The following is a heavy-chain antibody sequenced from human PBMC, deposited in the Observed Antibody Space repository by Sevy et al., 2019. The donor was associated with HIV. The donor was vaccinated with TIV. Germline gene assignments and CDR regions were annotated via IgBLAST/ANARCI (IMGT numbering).Heavy chain of an antibody. Sequence: SETLSLTCTVADDSINGVSDFWTWIRQPPGRELQWMGFISFSGKSISNPSLKSRLTMSVDASNNQFSLRLTSVTAADTAIYYCARGRGLSRIVMQEMSRPHFLDSWGQGILVTVSS. CDR1: DDSINGVSDF. V-gene: IGHV4-61*01. CDR3: ARGRGLSRIVMQEMSRPHFLDS. D-gene: IGHD1-26*01. CDR2: ISFSGKS. J-gene: IGHJ4*02.